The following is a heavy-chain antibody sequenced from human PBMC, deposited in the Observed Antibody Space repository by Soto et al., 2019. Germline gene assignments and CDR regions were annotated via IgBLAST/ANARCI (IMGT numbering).Heavy chain of an antibody. CDR1: GYTFTSYG. J-gene: IGHJ4*01. V-gene: IGHV1-18*04. D-gene: IGHD3-3*01. Sequence: QVQLVQSGVEMKKPGASVKVSCKASGYTFTSYGITWARQAPGQGLEWMGWISVYNGNTNYAQKLQGRVTMTTDTSSSTAYIELGRLRSDDPAVYYCARDKGFYFSWTGYRSYYFSYRAQGTLVTVTS. CDR2: ISVYNGNT. CDR3: ARDKGFYFSWTGYRSYYFSY.